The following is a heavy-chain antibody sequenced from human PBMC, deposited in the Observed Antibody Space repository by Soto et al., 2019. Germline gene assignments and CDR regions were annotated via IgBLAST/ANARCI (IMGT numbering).Heavy chain of an antibody. CDR2: VNAGNGYT. D-gene: IGHD3-3*01. Sequence: ASVKVSCKSSGYTFTSNAIHWVRQAPGQSLEWMGWVNAGNGYTKYVQKLQGRVTISSDTSASTAYMELRSLRSDDTAVYYCARDGRVFGVVMEYMDVWGKGTTVTVSS. CDR1: GYTFTSNA. V-gene: IGHV1-3*01. CDR3: ARDGRVFGVVMEYMDV. J-gene: IGHJ6*03.